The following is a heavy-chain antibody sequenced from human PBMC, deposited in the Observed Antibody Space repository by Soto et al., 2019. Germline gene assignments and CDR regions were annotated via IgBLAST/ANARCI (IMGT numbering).Heavy chain of an antibody. J-gene: IGHJ4*02. Sequence: ASVKVSCKASGYTFTSYGISWVRQAPGQGLEWMGWISAYNGNTNYAQKLQGRVTMTRDTSINTAYMELSSLISEDTAVYYCATAIRDQLLSDNWGQGTPVTVSS. D-gene: IGHD1-26*01. CDR3: ATAIRDQLLSDN. CDR2: ISAYNGNT. CDR1: GYTFTSYG. V-gene: IGHV1-18*01.